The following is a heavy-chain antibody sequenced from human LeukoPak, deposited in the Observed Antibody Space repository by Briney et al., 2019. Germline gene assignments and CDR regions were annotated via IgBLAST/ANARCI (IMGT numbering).Heavy chain of an antibody. CDR3: ARQVVTLSSDAFDI. D-gene: IGHD2-21*02. CDR2: INSDGSST. V-gene: IGHV3-74*01. CDR1: GFTFSSYW. J-gene: IGHJ3*02. Sequence: PGGSLRLSCAASGFTFSSYWMHWVRQAPGKGLVWVSRINSDGSSTSYVDSVKGRFTIPRDNAKNALYLQMNSLRAEDTAVYYCARQVVTLSSDAFDIWGQGTMVTVSS.